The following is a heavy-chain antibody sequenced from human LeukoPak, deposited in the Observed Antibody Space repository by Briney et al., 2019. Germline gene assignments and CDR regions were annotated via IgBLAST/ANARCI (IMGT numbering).Heavy chain of an antibody. Sequence: ASVKVSCKASGYTFTGYYMHWVRQAPGQGLDWMGWVSPKTGDTGYTQKFRGRVTMTWNASINTAYMELSGLRSDDTAVYYCARGRPHADWGQGTPVTVSS. CDR3: ARGRPHAD. V-gene: IGHV1-8*02. D-gene: IGHD2-2*01. J-gene: IGHJ4*03. CDR1: GYTFTGYY. CDR2: VSPKTGDT.